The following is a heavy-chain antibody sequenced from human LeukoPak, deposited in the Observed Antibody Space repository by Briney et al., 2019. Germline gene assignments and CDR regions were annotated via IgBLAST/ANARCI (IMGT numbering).Heavy chain of an antibody. D-gene: IGHD6-13*01. CDR1: GFTVSSNY. CDR3: AKFWSAQLVPPYSDY. Sequence: GGSLRLSCAASGFTVSSNYMSWVRQAPGKGLEWVSVIYSGGSTYYADSVKGRFTISRDESKNTLYLQMNSLRAEDTAVYYCAKFWSAQLVPPYSDYWGQGTLVTVSS. CDR2: IYSGGST. V-gene: IGHV3-53*01. J-gene: IGHJ4*02.